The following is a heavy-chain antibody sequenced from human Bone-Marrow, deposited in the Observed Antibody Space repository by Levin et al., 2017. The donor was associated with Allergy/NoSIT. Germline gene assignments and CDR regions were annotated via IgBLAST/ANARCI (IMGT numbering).Heavy chain of an antibody. D-gene: IGHD4-17*01. V-gene: IGHV5-51*01. Sequence: KVSCKDSGYSFTDYWIAWVRQMPGKGLEWMGIIYPGDSDTRYSPSFQGQVTISADKSISTAYLQWSSLKASDTAMYYCARVGADGDYGWDWGQGTLVTVSS. CDR2: IYPGDSDT. CDR1: GYSFTDYW. CDR3: ARVGADGDYGWD. J-gene: IGHJ4*02.